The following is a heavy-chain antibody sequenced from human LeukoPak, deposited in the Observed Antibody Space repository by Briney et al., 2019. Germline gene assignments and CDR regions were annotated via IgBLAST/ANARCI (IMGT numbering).Heavy chain of an antibody. J-gene: IGHJ4*02. V-gene: IGHV4-34*01. D-gene: IGHD6-13*01. CDR3: ARAGYSSSTLDY. CDR2: INHSGST. Sequence: SETLSLTCAVYGGSFSGYYWSWIRQPPGKGLEWIGEINHSGSTNYNPSLKSRVTISVDTSKNQFSLKLSSVTAAATAVYYCARAGYSSSTLDYWGQGTLVTVSS. CDR1: GGSFSGYY.